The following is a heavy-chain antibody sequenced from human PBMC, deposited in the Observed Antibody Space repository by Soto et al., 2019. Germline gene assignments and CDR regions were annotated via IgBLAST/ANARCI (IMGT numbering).Heavy chain of an antibody. CDR3: AYSPPAYCGGDCYPNPDYYYYYGMDV. Sequence: ASVKVSCKASGYTFTSYGISWVRQAPGQGLEWMGWISAYNGNTNYAQKLQGRVTMTTDTSTSTAYMELRSLRSDDTAVYYCAYSPPAYCGGDCYPNPDYYYYYGMDVWGQGTPVTVSS. CDR2: ISAYNGNT. D-gene: IGHD2-21*02. CDR1: GYTFTSYG. J-gene: IGHJ6*02. V-gene: IGHV1-18*04.